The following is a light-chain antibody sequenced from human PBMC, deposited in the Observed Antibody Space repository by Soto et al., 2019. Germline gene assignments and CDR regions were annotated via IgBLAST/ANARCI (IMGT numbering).Light chain of an antibody. CDR2: WAS. J-gene: IGKJ5*01. CDR3: QQYYNKVT. Sequence: DIVMTQSPDSLAVSLGERATINCKSSQSVLYSSNNKNYLAWYQQRSGQPPKLLISWASTRESGVPDRFSGSGSGTDFTLTISRLQAEDVAVYYCQQYYNKVTFGQGTRLEIK. V-gene: IGKV4-1*01. CDR1: QSVLYSSNNKNY.